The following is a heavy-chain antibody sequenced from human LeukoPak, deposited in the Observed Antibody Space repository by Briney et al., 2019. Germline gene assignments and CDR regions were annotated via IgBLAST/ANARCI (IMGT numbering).Heavy chain of an antibody. V-gene: IGHV3-30*09. CDR1: GFTFSSYD. CDR3: ARANTPFADY. CDR2: ISYDGSNK. Sequence: GSLRLSCAASGFTFSSYDMHWVRQAPGKGLEWVAVISYDGSNKYYADSVKGRFAISRDNSKNTVYLQMNSLRVVDTAVYYCARANTPFADYWGQGTLVTVSS. D-gene: IGHD2-2*02. J-gene: IGHJ4*02.